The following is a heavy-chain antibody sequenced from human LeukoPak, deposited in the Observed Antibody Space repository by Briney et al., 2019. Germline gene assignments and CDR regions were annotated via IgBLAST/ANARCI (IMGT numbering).Heavy chain of an antibody. V-gene: IGHV3-23*01. J-gene: IGHJ4*02. CDR3: ANYPWATY. CDR1: GFTFSKAW. CDR2: ISGSGGNT. Sequence: GGSLRLSCAASGFTFSKAWMSWVRQAPGKGLEWVSAISGSGGNTYYADSVKGRFTLSRDNSKNTLYLQMNSLRAEDTAVYYCANYPWATYWGQGTLVTVSS. D-gene: IGHD7-27*01.